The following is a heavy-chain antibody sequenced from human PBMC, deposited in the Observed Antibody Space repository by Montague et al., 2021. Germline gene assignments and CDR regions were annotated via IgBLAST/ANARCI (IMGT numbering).Heavy chain of an antibody. CDR1: GGTLREFY. J-gene: IGHJ4*02. Sequence: SDTLSLTRTVTGGTLREFYWSWHRQSPEPGLERIGHIYDSGTTHYNPSLKSRVTISADTSMNQFSLNLRSVTAADTAVYFCARRLGIRAPFDYWGQGPLASV. CDR3: ARRLGIRAPFDY. V-gene: IGHV4-59*08. CDR2: IYDSGTT. D-gene: IGHD7-27*01.